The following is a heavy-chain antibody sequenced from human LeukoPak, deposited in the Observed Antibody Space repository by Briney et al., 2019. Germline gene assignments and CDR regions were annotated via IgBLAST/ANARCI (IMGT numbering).Heavy chain of an antibody. CDR3: VRESDFWSGRGIGRPLDV. J-gene: IGHJ6*04. V-gene: IGHV3-11*04. CDR1: GFTFSDYY. CDR2: ISGSGHDI. D-gene: IGHD3-3*01. Sequence: GGSPRLSCAGSGFTFSDYYMTWIRQTPGKGLEWVSYISGSGHDISYADSVKGRFTISRDNAKNTLYLQMDGLRAEDTAVYHCVRESDFWSGRGIGRPLDVWGKGTTVTVSS.